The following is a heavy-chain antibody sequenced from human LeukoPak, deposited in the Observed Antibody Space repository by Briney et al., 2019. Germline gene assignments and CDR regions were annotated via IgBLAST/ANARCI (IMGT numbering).Heavy chain of an antibody. CDR3: ARGHCSGGRCNSVGYYGMDV. CDR2: IHCSSGSI. CDR1: GFNFTNYN. J-gene: IGHJ6*02. V-gene: IGHV3-21*01. Sequence: GGSLRLSCAASGFNFTNYNMNWVRQAPGKGLEWVSSIHCSSGSIYYADSLKGRFTISRDNAKNSLYLQMNSLRAEDTAVYFCARGHCSGGRCNSVGYYGMDVWGQGTTVTVSS. D-gene: IGHD2-15*01.